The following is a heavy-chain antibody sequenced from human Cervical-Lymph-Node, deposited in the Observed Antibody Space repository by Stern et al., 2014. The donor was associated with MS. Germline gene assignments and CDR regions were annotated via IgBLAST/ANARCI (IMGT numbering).Heavy chain of an antibody. CDR2: ISSSSSYI. CDR1: GFTFSSYS. J-gene: IGHJ4*02. D-gene: IGHD3-10*01. CDR3: ARDHVLLWFGEVEGSYFDY. Sequence: EVQLVESGGGLVKPGGSLRLSCAASGFTFSSYSMNWVRQAPGKGLEWVSSISSSSSYIYYADSVKGRFTISRDNAKNSLYLQMNSLRAEDTAVYYCARDHVLLWFGEVEGSYFDYWGQGTLVTVSS. V-gene: IGHV3-21*01.